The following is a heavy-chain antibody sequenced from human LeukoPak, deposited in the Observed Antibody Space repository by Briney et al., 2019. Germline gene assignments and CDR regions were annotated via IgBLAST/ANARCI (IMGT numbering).Heavy chain of an antibody. J-gene: IGHJ5*02. CDR3: ARRSVTKGTNWFDP. D-gene: IGHD4-17*01. CDR2: IYYSGST. CDR1: GGSISSYY. V-gene: IGHV4-59*08. Sequence: SETLSLTCTVSGGSISSYYWSWIRQPPGKGLKWIGYIYYSGSTNYNPSLKSRVTISVDTSKNQFSLKLSSVTAADTAVYYCARRSVTKGTNWFDPWGQGTLVTVSS.